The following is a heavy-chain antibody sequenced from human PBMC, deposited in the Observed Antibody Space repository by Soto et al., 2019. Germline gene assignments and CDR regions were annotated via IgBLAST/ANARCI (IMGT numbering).Heavy chain of an antibody. CDR1: GFTFSNYS. V-gene: IGHV3-30-3*01. CDR3: ARDTGNNGYNYYYFGMDV. Sequence: PXVSLRLSFAASGFTFSNYSMHWVRQAPGKGLEWVAVISYDGSDKYNANSVKGRFTISRDNSKNTLYLQMNSLRAEDTAVYYCARDTGNNGYNYYYFGMDVWGQGTTVTVSS. D-gene: IGHD5-18*01. J-gene: IGHJ6*02. CDR2: ISYDGSDK.